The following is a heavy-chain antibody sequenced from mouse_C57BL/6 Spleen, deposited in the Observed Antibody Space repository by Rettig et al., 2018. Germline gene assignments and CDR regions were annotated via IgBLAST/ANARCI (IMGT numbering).Heavy chain of an antibody. CDR3: ARSRYYGSSFYWYFDV. J-gene: IGHJ1*03. Sequence: YNEKFKGKATLTADKSSSTAYMQLSSLTSEDSAVYFCARSRYYGSSFYWYFDVWGTGTTVTVSS. D-gene: IGHD1-1*01. V-gene: IGHV1-54*01.